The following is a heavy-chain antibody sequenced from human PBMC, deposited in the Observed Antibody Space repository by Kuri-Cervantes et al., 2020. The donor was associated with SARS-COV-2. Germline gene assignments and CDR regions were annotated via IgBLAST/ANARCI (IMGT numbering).Heavy chain of an antibody. CDR1: GFSFSNYA. CDR3: AKVGLAQNDFWSGYYTG. J-gene: IGHJ4*02. D-gene: IGHD3-3*01. CDR2: VYSSDART. Sequence: GGSLRLSCAASGFSFSNYAMSWVRQAPGRGLEWVAVVYSSDARTYYADSAKGRFSISRDNSKNTVYLQMNSLRVEDTAVYYSAKVGLAQNDFWSGYYTGWGQGTLVTVSS. V-gene: IGHV3-23*05.